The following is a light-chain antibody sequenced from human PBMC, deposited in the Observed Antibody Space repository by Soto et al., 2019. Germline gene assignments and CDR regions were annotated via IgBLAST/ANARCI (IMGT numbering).Light chain of an antibody. CDR1: QDIRNA. CDR2: AAS. Sequence: DIQLTQAPSSLSASVGDRVTITCRASQDIRNALDWYQQQPSKAPKRLIHAASSLQSGVPSRFSGSGSETEFTLTITSVQPEDLAPYYCQQHKSYPYTFGQGTKLEIK. V-gene: IGKV1-17*01. CDR3: QQHKSYPYT. J-gene: IGKJ2*01.